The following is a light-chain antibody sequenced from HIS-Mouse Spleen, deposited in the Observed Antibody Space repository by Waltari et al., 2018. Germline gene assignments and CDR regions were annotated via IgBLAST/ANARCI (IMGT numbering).Light chain of an antibody. V-gene: IGKV3-11*01. CDR3: QQRSNWPIT. J-gene: IGKJ5*01. Sequence: EIVLTQSPATLSLSPGERATLSCRASQSVSSYLAWYQQKPGQAPWLLISDASNRATVIPASFSGSGSGTDFTLTISSLEPEDFAVYYCQQRSNWPITFGQGTRLEIK. CDR1: QSVSSY. CDR2: DAS.